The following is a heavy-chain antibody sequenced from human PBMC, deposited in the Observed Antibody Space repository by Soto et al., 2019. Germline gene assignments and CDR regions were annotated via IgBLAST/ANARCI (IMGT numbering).Heavy chain of an antibody. CDR2: ISGSGGST. V-gene: IGHV3-23*01. CDR3: AKDLRDYDSRYYDPPDY. J-gene: IGHJ4*02. D-gene: IGHD3-3*01. CDR1: GFTFSSYA. Sequence: GGSLRLSCAASGFTFSSYAMSWVRQAPGKGLEWVSAISGSGGSTYYADSVKGRFTISRDNSKNTLYLQMNSLRAEDTAVYYCAKDLRDYDSRYYDPPDYWGQGTLVTVSS.